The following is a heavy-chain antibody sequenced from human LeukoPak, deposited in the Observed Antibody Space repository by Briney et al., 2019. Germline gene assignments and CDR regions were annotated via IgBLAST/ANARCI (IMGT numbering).Heavy chain of an antibody. V-gene: IGHV1-2*02. CDR2: INPNSGGT. CDR1: GYTFTGYY. J-gene: IGHJ6*03. D-gene: IGHD6-19*01. Sequence: GASLKLSCKASGYTFTGYYMHWVRQAPGQGLEWMGWINPNSGGTNYAQKFQGRVTMTRDTSISTAYMELSRLRSDDKAVDYCERDQHSSGWYDYYYYYDMDVWGKGTTDTVSS. CDR3: ERDQHSSGWYDYYYYYDMDV.